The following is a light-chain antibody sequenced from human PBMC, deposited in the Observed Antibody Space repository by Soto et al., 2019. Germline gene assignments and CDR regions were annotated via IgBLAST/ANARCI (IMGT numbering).Light chain of an antibody. CDR2: EVS. CDR3: SSYTSSSNPYV. V-gene: IGLV2-14*01. J-gene: IGLJ1*01. Sequence: QSALTQPASVSWSPGQPITISCTGTSSDVGGYNYVSWYQQHPGKAPKLMIYEVSNRPSGVSNRFSGSKSGNTASLTISGLQAEDEADYYCSSYTSSSNPYVFGTGTKLTVL. CDR1: SSDVGGYNY.